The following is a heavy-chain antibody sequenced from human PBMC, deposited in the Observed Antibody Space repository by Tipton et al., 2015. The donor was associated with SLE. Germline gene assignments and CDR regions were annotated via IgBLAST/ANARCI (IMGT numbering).Heavy chain of an antibody. CDR3: VRRTLSGATDC. CDR1: GGSISSSNYY. V-gene: IGHV4-39*07. J-gene: IGHJ4*02. D-gene: IGHD1-1*01. CDR2: LSYSGNT. Sequence: TLSLTCTVSGGSISSSNYYWGWIRQPPGKGLEWIGSLSYSGNTYYKSSLKRRVPMSLDMSKNHLSLRLNSVTAADTSVYYCVRRTLSGATDCWGQGTLVAVSS.